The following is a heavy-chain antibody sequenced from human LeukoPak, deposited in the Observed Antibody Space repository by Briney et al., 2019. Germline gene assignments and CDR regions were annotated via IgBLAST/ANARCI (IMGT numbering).Heavy chain of an antibody. CDR2: IYYSGST. V-gene: IGHV4-39*07. D-gene: IGHD6-13*01. J-gene: IGHJ5*02. Sequence: SETLSLTCTVSGGSISSSSYYWGWIRQPPGKGLEWIGSIYYSGSTYYNPSLKSRVTISVDTSKNQFSLKLTSVTAADTAVYYCTNNSPLHSSNWYGFDPWGQGILVTVSS. CDR1: GGSISSSSYY. CDR3: TNNSPLHSSNWYGFDP.